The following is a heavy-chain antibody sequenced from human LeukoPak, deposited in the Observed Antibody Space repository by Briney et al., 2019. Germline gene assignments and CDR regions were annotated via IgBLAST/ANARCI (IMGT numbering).Heavy chain of an antibody. CDR2: IRYDGSNK. CDR1: GFTFSSYG. V-gene: IGHV3-30*02. CDR3: ANIVVVPAAIEYSPNDAFDI. J-gene: IGHJ3*02. D-gene: IGHD2-2*01. Sequence: GSLRLSCAASGFTFSSYGMHWVRQAPGKGLEWVAFIRYDGSNKYYADSVKGRFTISRDNSKNTLYLQMNSLRAEDTAVYYCANIVVVPAAIEYSPNDAFDIWGQGTMVTVSS.